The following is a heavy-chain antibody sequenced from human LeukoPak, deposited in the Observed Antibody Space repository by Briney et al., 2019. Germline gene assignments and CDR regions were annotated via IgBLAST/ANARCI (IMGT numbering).Heavy chain of an antibody. V-gene: IGHV1-18*01. CDR1: GYTFTSYG. CDR2: ISAYNGNT. D-gene: IGHD4-17*01. Sequence: GASVKVSCXASGYTFTSYGISWVRQAPGQGLEWMGWISAYNGNTNYAQKLQGRVTMTTDTSTSTAYIELRSLRSDDTAVYYCARAQGHGDYTFDYWGQGTLVTVSS. J-gene: IGHJ4*02. CDR3: ARAQGHGDYTFDY.